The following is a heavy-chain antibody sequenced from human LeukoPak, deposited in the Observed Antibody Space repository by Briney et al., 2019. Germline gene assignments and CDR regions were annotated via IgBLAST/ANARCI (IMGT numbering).Heavy chain of an antibody. J-gene: IGHJ4*02. CDR2: INDDGSQK. CDR3: MTLELEPP. Sequence: GGSLRLSCAASRLIVTNYWMTWVRQAPGKGLEGVATINDDGSQKYYVDAVKGRFTISKDIAKSSLYLQMNSLRVEDTAQYYCMTLELEPPWGQGTLVTVSP. V-gene: IGHV3-7*01. D-gene: IGHD1-14*01. CDR1: RLIVTNYW.